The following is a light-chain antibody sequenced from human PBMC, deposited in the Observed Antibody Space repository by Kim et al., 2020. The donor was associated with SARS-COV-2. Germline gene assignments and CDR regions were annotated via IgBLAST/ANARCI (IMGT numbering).Light chain of an antibody. CDR3: AAWDGSLEAWV. V-gene: IGLV1-44*01. Sequence: GDRDTISVSGGRANSGSNAGNWGQQVPGTAPKFHRFSNGQRPSGVPYRFSGSKSGSSASLAISELPSDDEATYYCAAWDGSLEAWVFGGGTQLTVL. J-gene: IGLJ3*02. CDR1: RANSGSNA. CDR2: SNG.